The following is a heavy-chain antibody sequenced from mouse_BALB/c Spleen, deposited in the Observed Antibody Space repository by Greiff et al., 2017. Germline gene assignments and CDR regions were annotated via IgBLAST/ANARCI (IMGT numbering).Heavy chain of an antibody. V-gene: IGHV1-87*01. CDR1: GYTFTSYW. Sequence: VKLQESGAELARPGASVKLSCKASGYTFTSYWMQWVKQRPGQGLEWIGAIYPGDGDTRYTQKFKGKATLTADKSSSTAYMQLSSLASEDSAVYYCARSMDYWGQGTSVTVSS. CDR2: IYPGDGDT. J-gene: IGHJ4*01. CDR3: ARSMDY.